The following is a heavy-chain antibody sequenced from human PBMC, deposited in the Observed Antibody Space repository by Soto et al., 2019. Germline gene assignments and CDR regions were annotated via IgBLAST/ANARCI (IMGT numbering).Heavy chain of an antibody. D-gene: IGHD3-9*01. CDR3: TTGGLNFDGPSFYYYYYKRNL. CDR1: GFTFSNAW. J-gene: IGHJ6*03. Sequence: GGSLRLSCAASGFTFSNAWMSWVRQAPGKGLEWVGRIKSKTDGGTTDYAAPVKGRFTISRDDSKNTLYLQMNGLKTEDTAVYYYTTGGLNFDGPSFYYYYYKRNLGGKGPP. CDR2: IKSKTDGGTT. V-gene: IGHV3-15*01.